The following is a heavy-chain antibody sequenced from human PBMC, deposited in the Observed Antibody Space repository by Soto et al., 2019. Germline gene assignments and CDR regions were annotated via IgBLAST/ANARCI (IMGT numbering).Heavy chain of an antibody. Sequence: SETLSLTCAVYGGSFSGYYWSWIRQPPGKGLEWIGEINHSGSTNYNPSLKSRVTISVDTSKNQFSLKLSSVTAADTAVYYCARPGYYDILTGYPNWFDPWGQGTLVTVSS. D-gene: IGHD3-9*01. V-gene: IGHV4-34*01. J-gene: IGHJ5*02. CDR3: ARPGYYDILTGYPNWFDP. CDR2: INHSGST. CDR1: GGSFSGYY.